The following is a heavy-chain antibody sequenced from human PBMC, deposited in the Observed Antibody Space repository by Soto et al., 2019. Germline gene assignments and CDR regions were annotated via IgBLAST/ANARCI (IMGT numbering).Heavy chain of an antibody. Sequence: QVQLQESGPGLVKPSQTLSLTCTVSGGSISSDDYYWSWIRQPPGKGLEWIGYIYYSGSTYYNPSLKSRVTISVDTAKNQFSLKLSSVTAADTAVYYCARALWFGEFNWFDPWGQGTLVTVSS. D-gene: IGHD3-10*01. J-gene: IGHJ5*02. CDR1: GGSISSDDYY. CDR3: ARALWFGEFNWFDP. V-gene: IGHV4-30-4*01. CDR2: IYYSGST.